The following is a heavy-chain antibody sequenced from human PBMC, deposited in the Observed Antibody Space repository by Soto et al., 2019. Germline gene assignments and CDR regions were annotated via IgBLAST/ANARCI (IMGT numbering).Heavy chain of an antibody. V-gene: IGHV1-3*01. CDR3: ARSAGFVAGRPGRLDF. CDR2: FSGGVDNA. D-gene: IGHD6-6*01. J-gene: IGHJ4*02. CDR1: GYSFTSYS. Sequence: QVHLVQSGAEVKKPGASVKVSCKASGYSFTSYSMHWVRQAPGHRFEWMGWFSGGVDNARYSEKFQGRAVITRNASATTIYMELTGLTSDDTAMYYCARSAGFVAGRPGRLDFWGQGTLVTVSS.